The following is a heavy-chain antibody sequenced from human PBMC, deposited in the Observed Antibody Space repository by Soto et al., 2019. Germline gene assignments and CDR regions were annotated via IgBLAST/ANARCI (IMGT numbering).Heavy chain of an antibody. CDR3: ARPALEYSGYDFMDSYFDY. CDR1: GYSFTSYW. Sequence: PGESLKISCKGSGYSFTSYWIGWVRQMPGKGLEWMGIIYPGDSDTRYSPSFQGQVTISADKSISTAYLQWSSLKASDTAMYYCARPALEYSGYDFMDSYFDYWGQGTLVTVSS. J-gene: IGHJ4*02. V-gene: IGHV5-51*01. D-gene: IGHD5-12*01. CDR2: IYPGDSDT.